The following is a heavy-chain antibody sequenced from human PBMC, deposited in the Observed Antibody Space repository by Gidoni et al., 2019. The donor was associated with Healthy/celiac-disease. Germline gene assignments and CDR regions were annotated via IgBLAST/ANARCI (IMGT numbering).Heavy chain of an antibody. Sequence: EVQLVESGGGLVQPGRSLRLSCADSGFTFDVYAMHWVRQAPGKGLEGGSGRSWNSGSIGYADSVKGRFTISRDNAKNSLYLQMNSLRAEDTALYYCAKVRASVAGHGDYYYGMDVWGQGTTVTVSS. CDR1: GFTFDVYA. V-gene: IGHV3-9*01. J-gene: IGHJ6*02. D-gene: IGHD6-19*01. CDR3: AKVRASVAGHGDYYYGMDV. CDR2: RSWNSGSI.